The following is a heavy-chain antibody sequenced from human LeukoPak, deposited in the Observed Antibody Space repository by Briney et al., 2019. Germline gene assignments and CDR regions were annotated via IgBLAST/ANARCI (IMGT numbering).Heavy chain of an antibody. D-gene: IGHD3-3*01. CDR1: GFTFNNYT. Sequence: GGSLRLSCAASGFTFNNYTMSWVRQAPGKGLEWVANIKQDGSEKYYVDSVKGRFTISRDNAKNSLYLQMNSLRAEDTAVYYCARSPYYDFWSGYFPNYYYYYYMDVWGKGTTVTVSS. CDR2: IKQDGSEK. CDR3: ARSPYYDFWSGYFPNYYYYYYMDV. V-gene: IGHV3-7*01. J-gene: IGHJ6*03.